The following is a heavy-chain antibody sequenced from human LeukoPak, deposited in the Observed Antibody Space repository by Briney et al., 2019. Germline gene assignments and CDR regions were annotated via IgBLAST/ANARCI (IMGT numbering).Heavy chain of an antibody. Sequence: GASVKVSCKASGYTFTSYGISWVRQAPGQGLEWMGWISAYNGNTNYAQKLQGRVTMTTDTSTSTAYMELRSLRSDDTAVYYCARGIADNYYYYGMDVWGQGTTVTVSS. CDR3: ARGIADNYYYYGMDV. J-gene: IGHJ6*02. V-gene: IGHV1-18*01. CDR2: ISAYNGNT. CDR1: GYTFTSYG.